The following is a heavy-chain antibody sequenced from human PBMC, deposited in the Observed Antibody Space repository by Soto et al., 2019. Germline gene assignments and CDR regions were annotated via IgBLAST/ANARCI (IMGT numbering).Heavy chain of an antibody. CDR3: ARQGSCWDGGGGWFDP. CDR1: GLTFSAYD. J-gene: IGHJ5*02. D-gene: IGHD3-16*01. CDR2: IGTQHDA. V-gene: IGHV3-13*01. Sequence: EVQLVESGGGLVQPGGSLRLSCAASGLTFSAYDMHWVRQTTGKGLEWVAAIGTQHDAYYPDSVKGRFTISRENAKKTLYLQMNRLRGGDTAVYYCARQGSCWDGGGGWFDPWGQGTLVTVSS.